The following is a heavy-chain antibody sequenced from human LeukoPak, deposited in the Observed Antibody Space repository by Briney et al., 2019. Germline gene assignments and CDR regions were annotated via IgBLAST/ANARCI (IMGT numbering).Heavy chain of an antibody. CDR1: GFTFSSYA. Sequence: PGGSLRLSCAASGFTFSSYAMSWVRQAPGKGLEWVSAISGSGGSTYYADSVKGRFTISRDNAKNSLYLQMSSLRAEDTAVYYCASTRNSSYDYVWGKNYFDYWGQGTLVTVSS. D-gene: IGHD3-16*01. CDR3: ASTRNSSYDYVWGKNYFDY. J-gene: IGHJ4*02. V-gene: IGHV3-23*01. CDR2: ISGSGGST.